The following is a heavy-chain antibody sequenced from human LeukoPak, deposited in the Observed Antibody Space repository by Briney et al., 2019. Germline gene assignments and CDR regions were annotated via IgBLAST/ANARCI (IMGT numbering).Heavy chain of an antibody. Sequence: PSETLSLTCTVSGGSFSSTTYYWGWIRQPPGKGLEWIGSVYYSGSTYYNQSLKSRVTISVDTSKNQFSLKLSSVTAADTAVYYCARDHEGSVGFDPWGQGTLVTVSS. V-gene: IGHV4-39*07. CDR3: ARDHEGSVGFDP. J-gene: IGHJ5*02. D-gene: IGHD2-15*01. CDR2: VYYSGST. CDR1: GGSFSSTTYY.